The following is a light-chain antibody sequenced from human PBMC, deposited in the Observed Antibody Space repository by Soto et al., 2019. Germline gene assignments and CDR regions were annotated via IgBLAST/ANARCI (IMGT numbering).Light chain of an antibody. CDR2: KAS. J-gene: IGKJ1*01. CDR3: QQYNSYSWT. CDR1: QSISSW. V-gene: IGKV1-5*03. Sequence: DIHMTQSPSTLSASVGDRVTITCRASQSISSWLAWYQQKPGKAPKLLIYKASSLESGVPSRFSGSASGTEFTLTISSLQPDDFASYYCQQYNSYSWTCGQGTKVEIK.